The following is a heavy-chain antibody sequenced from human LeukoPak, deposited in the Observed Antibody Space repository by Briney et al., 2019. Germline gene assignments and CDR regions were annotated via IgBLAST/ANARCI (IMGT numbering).Heavy chain of an antibody. CDR1: GYTFTSYA. Sequence: GASVKVSCKASGYTFTSYAMNWVRQAPGQGLEWMGWINTNTGNPTYAQGFTGRFVFSLDTSVSTAYLQISSLKAEDTAVYYCARDFSRYYGSGSWYYGMDVWGQGTTVTVSS. CDR3: ARDFSRYYGSGSWYYGMDV. V-gene: IGHV7-4-1*02. D-gene: IGHD3-10*01. J-gene: IGHJ6*02. CDR2: INTNTGNP.